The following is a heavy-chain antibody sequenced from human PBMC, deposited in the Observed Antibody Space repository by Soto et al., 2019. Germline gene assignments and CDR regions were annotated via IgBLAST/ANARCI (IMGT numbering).Heavy chain of an antibody. D-gene: IGHD2-21*02. CDR3: ATIFRYGDPEY. Sequence: EVQLLESGGGLVQPGGSLRLSCATSGFTFSSYAMSWVRQAPVKGLEWVSGIRVSGDRRYDADSVKGRFTISRDNSKSTLYLQMNSLRAEDTAVYYCATIFRYGDPEYWGQGVLVTVSS. CDR1: GFTFSSYA. V-gene: IGHV3-23*01. CDR2: IRVSGDRR. J-gene: IGHJ4*02.